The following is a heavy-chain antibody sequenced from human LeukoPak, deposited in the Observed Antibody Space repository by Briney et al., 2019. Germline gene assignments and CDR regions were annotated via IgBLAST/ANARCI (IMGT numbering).Heavy chain of an antibody. V-gene: IGHV3-9*01. CDR1: GFTFDDYA. Sequence: GGTLRLSCAASGFTFDDYAMHWVRQVPGKGLEWVSGISWNSGTIYYADSVKGRFTISRDNDKNSLFLQMNSLRAEDTALYYCAKRSAAGTVGYFDYWGQGTLVTVSS. D-gene: IGHD6-13*01. J-gene: IGHJ4*02. CDR3: AKRSAAGTVGYFDY. CDR2: ISWNSGTI.